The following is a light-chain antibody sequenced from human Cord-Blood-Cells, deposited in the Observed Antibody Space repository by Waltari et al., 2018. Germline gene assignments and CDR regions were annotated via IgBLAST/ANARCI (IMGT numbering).Light chain of an antibody. Sequence: DIQMTQSPPSLSASVGDRVTITCRASQSISSYLNWYQQKPGKAPKLLIYAASSLQSGVPSRFSGSGSGTDFTLTISSLQPEDFATYYCQQSYSTPEITFGPGTKVDIK. CDR3: QQSYSTPEIT. V-gene: IGKV1-39*01. CDR2: AAS. J-gene: IGKJ3*01. CDR1: QSISSY.